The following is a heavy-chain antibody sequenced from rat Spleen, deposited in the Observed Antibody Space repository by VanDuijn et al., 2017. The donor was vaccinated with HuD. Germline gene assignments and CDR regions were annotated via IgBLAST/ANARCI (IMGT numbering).Heavy chain of an antibody. D-gene: IGHD1-11*01. V-gene: IGHV2-77*01. J-gene: IGHJ1*01. CDR3: AELTSDF. Sequence: QVQMKETGPGLVQTTQTLSVTCTVSGFSLTSYGVHWVRQAPGKGLEWMGVIWGDGNTNYNSALESRLSISRDTSKSQVFLTMNSLQTDDTAVYYCAELTSDFWGPGTMVTVSS. CDR2: IWGDGNT. CDR1: GFSLTSYG.